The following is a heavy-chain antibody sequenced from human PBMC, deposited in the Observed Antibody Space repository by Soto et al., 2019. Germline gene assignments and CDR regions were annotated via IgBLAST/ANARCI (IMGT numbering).Heavy chain of an antibody. CDR1: GGSLSSDF. J-gene: IGHJ4*02. V-gene: IGHV4-59*01. Sequence: QVQLQASGPGLVKPSETLSLTCTVSGGSLSSDFWSWIRQPPGKGLEWIGSLFHSGSSNYNPSLESRVTISVDTSKNQFSLRLNAVSAADTALYYCARALYYYDGSGYHFDSWGQGTRVTVSS. CDR2: LFHSGSS. D-gene: IGHD3-22*01. CDR3: ARALYYYDGSGYHFDS.